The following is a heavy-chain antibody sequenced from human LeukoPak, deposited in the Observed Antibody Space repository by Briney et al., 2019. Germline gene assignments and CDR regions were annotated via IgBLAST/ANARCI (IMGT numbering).Heavy chain of an antibody. Sequence: SETLSLTCSFSGGSISGCGYYWSWIRQHPGKGLEWIGHIYYGGSSYSKPSLNRRVTISVATSKTQFSVKLSPVTAAKTAVYYCARAHPDEVPESPYDIAPHFDYWGQGTLVTVSS. CDR3: ARAHPDEVPESPYDIAPHFDY. CDR2: IYYGGSS. J-gene: IGHJ4*02. CDR1: GGSISGCGYY. D-gene: IGHD3-9*01. V-gene: IGHV4-31*03.